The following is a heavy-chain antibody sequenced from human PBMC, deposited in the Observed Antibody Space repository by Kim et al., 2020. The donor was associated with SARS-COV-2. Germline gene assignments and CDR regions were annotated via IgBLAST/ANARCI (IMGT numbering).Heavy chain of an antibody. CDR3: ARPGSGVYYFDF. V-gene: IGHV4-39*01. D-gene: IGHD3-10*01. J-gene: IGHJ4*02. Sequence: FSIPSRKRRVTISVDTSKNQFSLTLSSVTAADTAVYYCARPGSGVYYFDFWGQGTLVTVSS.